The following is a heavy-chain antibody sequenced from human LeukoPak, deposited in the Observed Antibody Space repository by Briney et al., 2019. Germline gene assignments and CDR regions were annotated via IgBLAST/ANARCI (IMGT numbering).Heavy chain of an antibody. CDR1: GGTFSSYA. CDR2: IIPIFGTA. J-gene: IGHJ6*03. Sequence: HVASVKVSCKASGGTFSSYAISWVRQAPGQGLEWMGGIIPIFGTANYAQKFQGRVTITTDGSTSTAYMELSSLRSEDTAVYYCARGLDYDFWSGPRTYYYYMDVWGKGTTVTVSS. V-gene: IGHV1-69*05. CDR3: ARGLDYDFWSGPRTYYYYMDV. D-gene: IGHD3-3*01.